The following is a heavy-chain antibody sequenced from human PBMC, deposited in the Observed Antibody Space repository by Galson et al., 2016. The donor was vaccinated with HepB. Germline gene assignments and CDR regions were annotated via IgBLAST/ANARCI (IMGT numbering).Heavy chain of an antibody. CDR2: ISYDGSNK. D-gene: IGHD3-9*01. Sequence: SLRLSCAASGFTFSSYALHWVRQAPGKGLEWVAVISYDGSNKYYADSVKGRFTISRDNSKHTLYLQMNSLRAEDAAVYYCVSTSPVLRNFDWSYAFDIWGQGTMVTVSS. V-gene: IGHV3-30-3*01. CDR1: GFTFSSYA. CDR3: VSTSPVLRNFDWSYAFDI. J-gene: IGHJ3*02.